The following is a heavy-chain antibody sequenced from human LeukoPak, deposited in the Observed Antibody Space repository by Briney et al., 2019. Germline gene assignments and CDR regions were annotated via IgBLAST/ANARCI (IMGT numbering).Heavy chain of an antibody. CDR2: IKQDGSEK. CDR1: GFTFSSYW. CDR3: ARDRRGGYYDFWSGYWGYYYYYGMDV. J-gene: IGHJ6*02. D-gene: IGHD3-3*01. Sequence: PGGSLRLSCAASGFTFSSYWMSWVRQAPGKGLEWVANIKQDGSEKYYVDSVKGRFTISRDNAKNSLYLQMNSLRAEDTAVYYWARDRRGGYYDFWSGYWGYYYYYGMDVWGQGTTVTVSS. V-gene: IGHV3-7*01.